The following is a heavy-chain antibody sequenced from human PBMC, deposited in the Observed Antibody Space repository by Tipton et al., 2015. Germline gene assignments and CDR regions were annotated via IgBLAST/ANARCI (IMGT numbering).Heavy chain of an antibody. CDR1: GFTFSSWW. J-gene: IGHJ6*02. D-gene: IGHD3-16*02. CDR2: IASDGSTT. CDR3: TRSMVFVGYHYNGMDV. V-gene: IGHV3-74*01. Sequence: SLRLSCAASGFTFSSWWMHWVRQAPGKGLVWVSRIASDGSTTDYADSVKGRFTISRDNGKNSLHLQMKSLKAEDTALYYCTRSMVFVGYHYNGMDVWGQGTTVIVS.